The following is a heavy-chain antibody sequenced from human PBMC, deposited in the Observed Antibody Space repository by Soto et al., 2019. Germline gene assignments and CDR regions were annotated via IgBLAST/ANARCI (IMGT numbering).Heavy chain of an antibody. Sequence: GGSLRLSCAASGFTFSSYGMHWVRQAPGKGLEWVAVIWYDGSNKYYADSVKGRFTISRDNSKNTLYLQMNSLRAEDTAVYYCASILSGWGYGMDVWGQGTTVTVSS. V-gene: IGHV3-33*01. CDR2: IWYDGSNK. J-gene: IGHJ6*02. CDR3: ASILSGWGYGMDV. D-gene: IGHD6-19*01. CDR1: GFTFSSYG.